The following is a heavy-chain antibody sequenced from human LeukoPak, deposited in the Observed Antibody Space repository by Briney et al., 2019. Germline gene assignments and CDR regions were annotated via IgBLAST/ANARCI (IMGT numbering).Heavy chain of an antibody. CDR2: IYYTGST. J-gene: IGHJ4*02. CDR1: GGSISTSSYY. Sequence: SETLSLTCTVSGGSISTSSYYWGWIRQPPGKGLEWIGGIYYTGSTYYNPSLKSRVTISEGTSKNQFSLKLSSVTAADTAVYYCARILDAAEIDYWGQGTLVTVSS. V-gene: IGHV4-39*01. D-gene: IGHD6-25*01. CDR3: ARILDAAEIDY.